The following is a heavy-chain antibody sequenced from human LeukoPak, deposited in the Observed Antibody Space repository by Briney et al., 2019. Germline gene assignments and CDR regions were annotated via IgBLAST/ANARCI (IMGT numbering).Heavy chain of an antibody. D-gene: IGHD3-10*01. J-gene: IGHJ4*02. CDR3: AREWTMVRGVISH. Sequence: GGSLRLSCAASGFTFSSYAMHRVRQAPGKGLEYVSAISSNGGSTYYANSVKGRFTISRDNSKNTLYLQMGSLRAEDMAVYYCAREWTMVRGVISHWGQGTLVTVSS. V-gene: IGHV3-64*01. CDR1: GFTFSSYA. CDR2: ISSNGGST.